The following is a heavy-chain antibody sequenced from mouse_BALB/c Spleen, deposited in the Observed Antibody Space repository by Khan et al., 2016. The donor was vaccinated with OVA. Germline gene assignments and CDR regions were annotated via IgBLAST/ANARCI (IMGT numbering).Heavy chain of an antibody. CDR2: ISNGGGST. V-gene: IGHV5-12*02. CDR1: EFTFSDYY. Sequence: EVELVESGGGLVQPGGSLKLSCATSEFTFSDYYMYWVRQTPEKRLEWVAYISNGGGSTYYPDTVKGRFTISRDNAKNTLYLHMSRLKSEDTAMYYCARRAWFAYWGQGTLVTVSA. J-gene: IGHJ3*01. CDR3: ARRAWFAY.